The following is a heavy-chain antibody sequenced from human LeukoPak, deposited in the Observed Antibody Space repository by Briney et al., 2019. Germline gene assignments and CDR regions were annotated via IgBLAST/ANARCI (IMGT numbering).Heavy chain of an antibody. CDR3: ARHFKGAAPPSYYYYYYMDV. J-gene: IGHJ6*03. V-gene: IGHV4-34*01. CDR2: INHSGST. CDR1: GGSFSGYY. D-gene: IGHD3-3*02. Sequence: SETLSLTCAVYGGSFSGYYWSWIRQPPGKGLEWIGEINHSGSTNYNPSLKSRVTISVDTSKNQFSLKLSSVTAADTAVYYCARHFKGAAPPSYYYYYYMDVWGKGATVTISS.